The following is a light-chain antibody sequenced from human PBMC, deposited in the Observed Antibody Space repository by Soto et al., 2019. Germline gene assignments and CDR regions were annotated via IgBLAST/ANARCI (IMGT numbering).Light chain of an antibody. Sequence: QSALTQPRSVSGSPGQSVTISCTGTSSDVGGHNYVSWYQQYPGKAPKLLLSSVSKRPSGVPDRFSGSKSGNTASLTISGLQDEDQAEYYCCSYAGSYTYVFGTGTKVTVL. CDR2: SVS. V-gene: IGLV2-11*01. J-gene: IGLJ1*01. CDR3: CSYAGSYTYV. CDR1: SSDVGGHNY.